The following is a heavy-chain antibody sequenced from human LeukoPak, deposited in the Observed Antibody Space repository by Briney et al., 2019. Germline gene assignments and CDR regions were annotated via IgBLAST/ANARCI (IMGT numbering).Heavy chain of an antibody. V-gene: IGHV3-30-3*01. J-gene: IGHJ4*02. CDR2: ISYDGSNK. CDR3: ARDNIKDS. D-gene: IGHD1-14*01. CDR1: GFTFSTYT. Sequence: PGRSLRLSCAASGFTFSTYTLHWVRQAPGKGLEWVAVISYDGSNKYYADSVKGRFTISRDNSKNTLYLQMNRLRAEATAVYYCARDNIKDSWGQGTLVTVSS.